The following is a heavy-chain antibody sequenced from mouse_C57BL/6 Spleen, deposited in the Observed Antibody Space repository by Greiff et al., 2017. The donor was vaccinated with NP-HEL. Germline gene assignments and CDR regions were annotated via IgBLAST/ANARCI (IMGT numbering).Heavy chain of an antibody. CDR1: GYTFTSYW. CDR2: IDPSDSET. V-gene: IGHV1-52*01. D-gene: IGHD1-1*01. J-gene: IGHJ2*01. CDR3: AGRGLITTVVLDY. Sequence: QVHVKQPGAELVRPGSSVKLSCKASGYTFTSYWMHWVKQRPIQGLEWIGNIDPSDSETHYNQKFKDKATLTVDKSSSTAYMQLSSLTSEDSAVYYCAGRGLITTVVLDYWGQGTTLTVSS.